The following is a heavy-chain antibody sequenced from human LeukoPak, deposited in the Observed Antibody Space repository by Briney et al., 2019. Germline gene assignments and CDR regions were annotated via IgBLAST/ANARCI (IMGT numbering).Heavy chain of an antibody. Sequence: SETLSLTSTVSGGSISSYYWSWIRQPPGKGLEWIGYIYTSGSTNYNPSLKSRVTISVDTSKNQFSLKLSSVTAADTAVYYCARNSGYGPGYFDYWGQGTLVTVSS. CDR3: ARNSGYGPGYFDY. D-gene: IGHD6-25*01. CDR2: IYTSGST. CDR1: GGSISSYY. V-gene: IGHV4-4*09. J-gene: IGHJ4*02.